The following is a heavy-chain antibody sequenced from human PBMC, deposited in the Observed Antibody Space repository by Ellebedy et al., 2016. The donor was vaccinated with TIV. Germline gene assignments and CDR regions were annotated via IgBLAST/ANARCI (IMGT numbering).Heavy chain of an antibody. D-gene: IGHD2-2*01. CDR1: GGSINNYY. CDR2: IYYSGNT. J-gene: IGHJ5*02. Sequence: SETLSLXXTVSGGSINNYYSSWIRQPPGKGLEWIGYIYYSGNTNSNPSLKSRVTISVDTSKNQFSLNLRSVTAADTAVYYCARDSGSCSSAICYDDWFGPWGQGTLVTVSS. CDR3: ARDSGSCSSAICYDDWFGP. V-gene: IGHV4-59*01.